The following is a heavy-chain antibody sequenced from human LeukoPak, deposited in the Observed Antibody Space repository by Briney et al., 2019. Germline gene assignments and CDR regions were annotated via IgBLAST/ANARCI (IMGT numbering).Heavy chain of an antibody. D-gene: IGHD2-15*01. CDR1: GYTFTGYY. J-gene: IGHJ4*02. Sequence: ASVKVSCKASGYTFTGYYMHWVRQAPGQGLEWMGWINPNSGGTNYAQKFQGRVTMTRDTSISTAYMELSRLRSDDTAVYYCAIGCSGGCLPPFDYWGQGTLVTVSS. V-gene: IGHV1-2*02. CDR3: AIGCSGGCLPPFDY. CDR2: INPNSGGT.